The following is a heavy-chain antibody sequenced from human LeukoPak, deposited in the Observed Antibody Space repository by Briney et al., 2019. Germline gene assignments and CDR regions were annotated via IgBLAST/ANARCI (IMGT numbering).Heavy chain of an antibody. D-gene: IGHD3-22*01. CDR1: GITLSNYG. CDR2: ISGSGGGT. Sequence: GGSLRLSCAVSGITLSNYGMSWVRQAPGKGLEWVAGISGSGGGTNYADSVRGRFTISRDNSKNTLYLQMNSLGAEDTAVYFCAKRGVVIRVILVGFHKEAYYFDSWGQGVLVTVSS. V-gene: IGHV3-23*01. CDR3: AKRGVVIRVILVGFHKEAYYFDS. J-gene: IGHJ4*02.